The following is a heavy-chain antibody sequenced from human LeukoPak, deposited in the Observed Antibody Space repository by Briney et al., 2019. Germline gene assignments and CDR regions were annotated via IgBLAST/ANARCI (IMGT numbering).Heavy chain of an antibody. Sequence: GGSLRLSCEVSGFSFSNYWMTWVRQAPGKGLEWVANINQDGSEQYYVDSVKGRFTISRDNTKNSLYLQMNSLRAEDTAVFYCARAGEYSSSWSNWFDPWGQGTLVTVSS. CDR2: INQDGSEQ. CDR1: GFSFSNYW. J-gene: IGHJ5*02. D-gene: IGHD6-13*01. CDR3: ARAGEYSSSWSNWFDP. V-gene: IGHV3-7*04.